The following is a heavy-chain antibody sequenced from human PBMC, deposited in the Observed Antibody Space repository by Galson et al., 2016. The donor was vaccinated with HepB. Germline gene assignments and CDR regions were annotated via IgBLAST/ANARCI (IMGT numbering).Heavy chain of an antibody. V-gene: IGHV7-4-1*02. D-gene: IGHD1-1*01. CDR3: ARGPTGALDY. Sequence: VSCKASGYRFIEYGVNWVRQAPGQGLEWMGWINPNTGNPTYAQGFTGRFVFSSDTSVTTAYLQISGLAPDDSAIYFCARGPTGALDYWGQGTLVTVSS. J-gene: IGHJ4*02. CDR2: INPNTGNP. CDR1: GYRFIEYG.